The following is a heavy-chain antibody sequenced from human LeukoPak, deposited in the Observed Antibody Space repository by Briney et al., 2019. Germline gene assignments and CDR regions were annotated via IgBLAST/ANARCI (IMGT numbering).Heavy chain of an antibody. V-gene: IGHV3-30-3*01. CDR2: ISYDGSNK. CDR3: AKDIRDSSGYYYPGVY. Sequence: GGSLRLSCAASGFTFSSYAMHWVRQAPGKGLEWVAVISYDGSNKYYADSVKGRFTISRDNAKNSLYLQMNSLRAEDTALYYCAKDIRDSSGYYYPGVYWGQGTLVTVSS. J-gene: IGHJ4*02. D-gene: IGHD3-22*01. CDR1: GFTFSSYA.